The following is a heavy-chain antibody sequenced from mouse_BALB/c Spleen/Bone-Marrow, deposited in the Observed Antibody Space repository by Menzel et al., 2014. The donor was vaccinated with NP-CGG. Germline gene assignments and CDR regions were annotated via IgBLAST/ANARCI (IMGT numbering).Heavy chain of an antibody. D-gene: IGHD1-1*01. Sequence: EVKLMESGGGLVKPGGPLKLSCAASGFTFSSYAMSWVRQTPEKRLEWVATISSGGSYTYYPDSVKGRFSISRDNAKNTLYLQMSSLKSEDTAMYYCARPTTVVATGGSFDYWGQGTTLTVPS. CDR1: GFTFSSYA. CDR3: ARPTTVVATGGSFDY. CDR2: ISSGGSYT. V-gene: IGHV5-6*03. J-gene: IGHJ2*01.